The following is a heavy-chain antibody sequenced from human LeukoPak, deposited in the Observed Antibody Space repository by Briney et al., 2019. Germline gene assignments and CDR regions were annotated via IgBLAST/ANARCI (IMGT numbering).Heavy chain of an antibody. CDR2: IVPIFGRA. J-gene: IGHJ4*02. V-gene: IGHV1-69*06. Sequence: GASVKVSCKASGGSFSSYVCTWVRQAPGQGLEWMGGIVPIFGRANYAQKFQGRVTITADKSTNTVYMEVSRLTSEDTAVYYCARVGDYGANSAMVMTPWGQGTLVTVSS. CDR3: ARVGDYGANSAMVMTP. D-gene: IGHD4-23*01. CDR1: GGSFSSYV.